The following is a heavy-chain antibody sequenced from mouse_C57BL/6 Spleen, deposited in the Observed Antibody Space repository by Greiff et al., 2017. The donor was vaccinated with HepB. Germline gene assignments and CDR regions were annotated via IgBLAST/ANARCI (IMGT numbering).Heavy chain of an antibody. CDR1: GFTFSDYG. V-gene: IGHV5-17*01. J-gene: IGHJ4*01. CDR3: ARGEYAMGY. CDR2: ISSGSSTI. Sequence: EVHLVESGGGLVKPGGSLKLSCAASGFTFSDYGMHWVRQAPEKGLDWVAYISSGSSTIYYADTVKGRFTISRDNAKNTLFLQMTSLRSEDTAMYYCARGEYAMGYWGQGTSVTVSS.